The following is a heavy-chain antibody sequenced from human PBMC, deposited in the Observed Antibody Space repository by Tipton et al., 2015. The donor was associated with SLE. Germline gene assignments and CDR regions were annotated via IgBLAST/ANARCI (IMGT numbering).Heavy chain of an antibody. V-gene: IGHV4-59*12. Sequence: TLSLTCTVSGDSIRSYYWTWIRQPPGKGLEWIGYIFDSGTTKYNPSLKSRLTISVDTSKNQFSLNLSSVTAADTAVYYCARDTRDWFLSESWGQGALVTVSS. CDR2: IFDSGTT. D-gene: IGHD3-9*01. CDR3: ARDTRDWFLSES. J-gene: IGHJ4*02. CDR1: GDSIRSYY.